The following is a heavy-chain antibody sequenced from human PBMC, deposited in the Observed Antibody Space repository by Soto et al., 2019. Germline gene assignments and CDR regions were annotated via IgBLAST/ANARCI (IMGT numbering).Heavy chain of an antibody. CDR1: GGSFSGYY. J-gene: IGHJ4*02. Sequence: QVQLQQWGAGLLKPSETLSLTCAVYGGSFSGYYWSWIRQPPGKGLEWIGEINHSGSTNYNPSLKSRVTISVDTSKNQFSLKLSSVTAAGTAVYYCAGGRNCSGGSCYAGSFDYWGQGTLVTVSS. CDR2: INHSGST. D-gene: IGHD2-15*01. CDR3: AGGRNCSGGSCYAGSFDY. V-gene: IGHV4-34*01.